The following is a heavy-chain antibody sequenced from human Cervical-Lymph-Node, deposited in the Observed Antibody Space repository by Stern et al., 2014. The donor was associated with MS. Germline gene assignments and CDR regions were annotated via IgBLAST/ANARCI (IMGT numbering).Heavy chain of an antibody. J-gene: IGHJ6*02. V-gene: IGHV4-61*02. CDR1: GGSISSRIYY. D-gene: IGHD3-3*02. CDR2: IYVSGGT. CDR3: PLGLGLGPAADTAVYFCAATQPLMGEDGSRLEAIDYYYGMDV. Sequence: QLQLQESGPGLVKPSQTLSLTCTVSGGSISSRIYYWSWIRQAAGKGLEWIVRIYVSGGTNYNPSLGSRAPISVETAKDQTSLGVHAPLAFDTPNTQFPLGLGLGPAADTAVYFCAATQPLMGEDGSRLEAIDYYYGMDVWGQGTTVTVSS.